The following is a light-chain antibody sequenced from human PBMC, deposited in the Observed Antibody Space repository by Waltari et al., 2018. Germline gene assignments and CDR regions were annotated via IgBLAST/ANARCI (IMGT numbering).Light chain of an antibody. CDR3: QSYDSSLSALVV. V-gene: IGLV1-40*01. CDR2: GNS. J-gene: IGLJ2*01. Sequence: QSVLTQPPSVSGAPGQRVTISCTGSSPNIGAGYDVPCYPQLPGTAPKLLIYGNSNRPSGVPDRFSGSKSGTSASLAITGLQAEDEADYYCQSYDSSLSALVVFGGGTKLTVL. CDR1: SPNIGAGYD.